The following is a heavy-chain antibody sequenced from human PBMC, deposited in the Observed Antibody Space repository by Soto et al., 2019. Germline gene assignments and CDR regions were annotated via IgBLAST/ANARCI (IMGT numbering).Heavy chain of an antibody. D-gene: IGHD6-19*01. J-gene: IGHJ6*02. CDR2: INVGGETR. CDR3: ARKSQGLSGYIYHGMDV. CDR1: GFMFSSYE. Sequence: LRLACAASGFMFSSYEFDLVRRAPGKGLEWVSYINVGGETRHYADPARCLFTISRDDAKGSLYLQMDSLRVEDTAVYFCARKSQGLSGYIYHGMDVWSQGTSVTVSS. V-gene: IGHV3-48*03.